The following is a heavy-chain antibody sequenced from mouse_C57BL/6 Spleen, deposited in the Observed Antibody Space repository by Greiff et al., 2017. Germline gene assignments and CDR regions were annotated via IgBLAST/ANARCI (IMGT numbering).Heavy chain of an antibody. CDR3: ARFDYDGPYYFDY. Sequence: QVHVKQSGAELVRPGTSVKVSCKASGYAFTNYLIEWVKQRPGQGLEWIGVINPGSGGTNYTEKFKGKATLTADKSSSTAYMQLSSLTSEDSAVYFCARFDYDGPYYFDYWGQGTTLTVSS. CDR1: GYAFTNYL. D-gene: IGHD2-3*01. V-gene: IGHV1-54*01. CDR2: INPGSGGT. J-gene: IGHJ2*01.